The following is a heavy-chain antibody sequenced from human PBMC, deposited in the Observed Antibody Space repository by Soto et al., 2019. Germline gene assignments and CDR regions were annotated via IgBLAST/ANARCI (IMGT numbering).Heavy chain of an antibody. CDR2: ISGSGNTS. D-gene: IGHD6-13*01. V-gene: IGHV3-23*01. CDR1: GFTFSSYX. Sequence: EVQLLESGGGLVQPGGSLRLSCAASGFTFSSYXXTWVRQAPGKGLEWVSAISGSGNTSYYADSVKGRFTISRDSSKKMLYLQMNSLRPEDTAVYYCAKDRGRTWYEDYWGQGTLVTVSS. J-gene: IGHJ4*02. CDR3: AKDRGRTWYEDY.